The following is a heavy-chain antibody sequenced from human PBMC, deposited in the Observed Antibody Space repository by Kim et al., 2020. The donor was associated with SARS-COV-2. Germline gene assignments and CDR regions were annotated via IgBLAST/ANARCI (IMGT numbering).Heavy chain of an antibody. J-gene: IGHJ4*02. V-gene: IGHV1-69*01. Sequence: NSAKKCQGRVTITADEATSTAYMELSSLRSEDTAVYYCARDLIAAAGTDYWGQGTLVTVSS. D-gene: IGHD6-13*01. CDR3: ARDLIAAAGTDY.